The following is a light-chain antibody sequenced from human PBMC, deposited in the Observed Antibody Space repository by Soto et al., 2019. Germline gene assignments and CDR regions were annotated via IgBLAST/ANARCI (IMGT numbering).Light chain of an antibody. CDR2: DVS. J-gene: IGLJ2*01. Sequence: QSALTQPASVSGSPGQSITISCTGTSSDVGGYNYVSWYQQHPGKVPKLMIYDVSNRPSGVSNRFSGSKSGNMASLTISGLQAEDEANYYCSSYTSSSTLFGGGTKLTVL. CDR1: SSDVGGYNY. CDR3: SSYTSSSTL. V-gene: IGLV2-14*01.